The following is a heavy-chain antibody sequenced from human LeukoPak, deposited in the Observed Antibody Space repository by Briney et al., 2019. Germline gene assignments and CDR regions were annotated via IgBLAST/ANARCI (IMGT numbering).Heavy chain of an antibody. Sequence: SETLSLTCTVSSGSISSSSYYWAWIRQPPGKGLEWIGYIYYSGSTNYNPSLKSRVTISVDTSKNQFSLKLSSVTAADTAVYYCARGCSAGTPHNWFDPWGQGTLVTVSS. J-gene: IGHJ5*02. V-gene: IGHV4-61*05. CDR2: IYYSGST. CDR1: SGSISSSSYY. CDR3: ARGCSAGTPHNWFDP. D-gene: IGHD6-13*01.